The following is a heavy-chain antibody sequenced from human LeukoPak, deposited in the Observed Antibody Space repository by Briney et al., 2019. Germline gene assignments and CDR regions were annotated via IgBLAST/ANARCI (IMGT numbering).Heavy chain of an antibody. CDR3: ARDAPHYYVSFDF. V-gene: IGHV3-23*01. D-gene: IGHD3-10*01. Sequence: PGGSLRLSCAVSGFTFNNYAMRWVRQAPGKGLEWVSVISDTTGSTYYADSVKGRFTISRDDSKNTLYLQINSLRVDDTAVYYCARDAPHYYVSFDFWGQGTLVTVSS. CDR1: GFTFNNYA. J-gene: IGHJ4*02. CDR2: ISDTTGST.